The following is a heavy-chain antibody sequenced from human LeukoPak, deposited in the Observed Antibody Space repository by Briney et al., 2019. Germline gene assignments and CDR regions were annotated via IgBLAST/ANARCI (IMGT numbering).Heavy chain of an antibody. CDR2: IRANGETT. CDR3: GRDLNWGAFDI. D-gene: IGHD7-27*01. J-gene: IGHJ3*02. Sequence: GGPLRLSCATSGFIFSTYNMNWVRQAPGKGLEWVSGIRANGETTYYADSVRGRFTISRDNSRSMVWLQMNSLTAEDTAMYYCGRDLNWGAFDIRGLGTLVTVSS. CDR1: GFIFSTYN. V-gene: IGHV3-23*01.